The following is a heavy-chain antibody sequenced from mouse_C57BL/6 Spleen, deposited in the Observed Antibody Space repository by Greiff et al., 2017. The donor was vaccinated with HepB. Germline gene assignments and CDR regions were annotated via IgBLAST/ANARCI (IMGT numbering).Heavy chain of an antibody. CDR2: IRLKSDNYAT. J-gene: IGHJ3*01. CDR1: GFTFSNYW. Sequence: DVKLQESGGGLVQPGGSMKLSCVASGFTFSNYWMNWVRQSPEKGLEWVAQIRLKSDNYATHYAESVKGRFTISRDDSKSSVYLQMNNLRAEDTGIYYCTGELFAYWGQGTLVTVSA. CDR3: TGELFAY. V-gene: IGHV6-3*01.